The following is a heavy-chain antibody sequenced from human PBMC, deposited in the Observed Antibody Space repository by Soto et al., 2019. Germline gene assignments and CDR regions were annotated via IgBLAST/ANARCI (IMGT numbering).Heavy chain of an antibody. V-gene: IGHV1-69*13. CDR3: ARAYSGSYTRNYYYYGMDV. D-gene: IGHD1-26*01. Sequence: GASVKVSCKASGGTFSSYAISWVRQAPGQGLEWMGGIIPIFGTANYAQKFQGRVTITADESTSTAYMELSSLRSEDTAVYYCARAYSGSYTRNYYYYGMDVWGQGTTVTVSS. CDR2: IIPIFGTA. CDR1: GGTFSSYA. J-gene: IGHJ6*02.